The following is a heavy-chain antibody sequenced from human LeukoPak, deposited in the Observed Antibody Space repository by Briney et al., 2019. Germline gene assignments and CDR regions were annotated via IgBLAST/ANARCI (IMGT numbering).Heavy chain of an antibody. CDR2: ISSSSTYT. J-gene: IGHJ4*02. V-gene: IGHV3-11*05. Sequence: GGSLRLSCAASGFTFSDYYMSWIRQAPGKGLEWVSYISSSSTYTDYADSVTGRFTISRDNAKNSLYLQMNSLRAEDTAMYYCARETYGRFDYWGQGALVTVSS. CDR3: ARETYGRFDY. D-gene: IGHD4-17*01. CDR1: GFTFSDYY.